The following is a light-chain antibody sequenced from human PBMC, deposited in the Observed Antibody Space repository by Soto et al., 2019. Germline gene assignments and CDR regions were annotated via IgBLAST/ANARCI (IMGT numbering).Light chain of an antibody. CDR3: QQYGSSPPWT. J-gene: IGKJ1*01. CDR1: QSVSSY. V-gene: IGKV3-20*01. CDR2: DAS. Sequence: EIVLTQSPATLSLSPGERATLSCRASQSVSSYLAWYQQKPGQAPRLLIYDASNRATGIPARFRGSGSGTDFTLTISRLEPEDFAVYYCQQYGSSPPWTFGQGTKVDIK.